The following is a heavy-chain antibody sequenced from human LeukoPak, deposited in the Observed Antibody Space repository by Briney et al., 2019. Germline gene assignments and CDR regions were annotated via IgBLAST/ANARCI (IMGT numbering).Heavy chain of an antibody. V-gene: IGHV3-23*01. D-gene: IGHD3-22*01. CDR1: GFTFSSYA. J-gene: IGHJ6*02. Sequence: GGSLRLSCAASGFTFSSYAMSWVRQAPGKGLEWVSAISGSGGSTYYADSVKGRFTISRDNSKNTLYLQMNSLRAEDTAVYYCAKAQWYYDSCGYYPDYYYYGMDVWGQGTTVTVSS. CDR2: ISGSGGST. CDR3: AKAQWYYDSCGYYPDYYYYGMDV.